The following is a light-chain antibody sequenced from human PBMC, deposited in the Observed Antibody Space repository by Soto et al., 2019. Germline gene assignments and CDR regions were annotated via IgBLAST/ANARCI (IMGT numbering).Light chain of an antibody. J-gene: IGLJ1*01. CDR1: ISDVGTRNF. CDR2: QVT. Sequence: SPLAQPASVPVSPGQSVTISCTGTISDVGTRNFVFWYQQHPGKAPKLMIYQVTNRPSGVSNRFSGSKSGNTASLTISGLQAEDEADYYWSSYTDSTNYVFGTGTKVTVL. CDR3: SSYTDSTNYV. V-gene: IGLV2-14*01.